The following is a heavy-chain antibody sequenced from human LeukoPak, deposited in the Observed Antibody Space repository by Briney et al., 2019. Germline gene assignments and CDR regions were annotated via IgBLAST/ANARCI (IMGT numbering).Heavy chain of an antibody. J-gene: IGHJ4*02. V-gene: IGHV1-2*02. CDR2: INPNSGGT. CDR3: ARGLYTYYDFWSGGGKLDY. CDR1: GYTFTGYY. D-gene: IGHD3-3*01. Sequence: GASVKVSCKASGYTFTGYYMHWVRQAPGQGLEWMGWINPNSGGTNYAQKFQGRVTMTRDTSISTAYMELSKLRSDDTAVYYCARGLYTYYDFWSGGGKLDYWGQGTLVTVSS.